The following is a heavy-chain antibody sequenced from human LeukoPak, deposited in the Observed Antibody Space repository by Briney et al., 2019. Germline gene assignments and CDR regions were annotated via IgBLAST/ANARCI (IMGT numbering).Heavy chain of an antibody. J-gene: IGHJ4*02. V-gene: IGHV1-2*02. CDR2: INPNSGGT. CDR1: GYTFTGYY. Sequence: ASVTVSCTASGYTFTGYYMHWVRQAPGQGLEWMGWINPNSGGTNYAQKFQGRVTMTRDTSISTAYMELSRLRSDDTAVYYCARAPSIRVITNFDYWGQGTLVTVSS. CDR3: ARAPSIRVITNFDY. D-gene: IGHD3-16*02.